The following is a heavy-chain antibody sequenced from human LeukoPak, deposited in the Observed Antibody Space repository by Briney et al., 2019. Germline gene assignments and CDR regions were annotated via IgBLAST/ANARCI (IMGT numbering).Heavy chain of an antibody. CDR3: AREFNIAVAGIYTGFDI. J-gene: IGHJ3*02. CDR2: ISWNSRSI. V-gene: IGHV3-9*01. CDR1: GFTFGDYA. Sequence: GGSLRLSCAASGFTFGDYAMHWVRQAPGRGLEWVSGISWNSRSIGYADSVRGRFTISRDNAKNSLYLQMNSLRADDTAVYYCAREFNIAVAGIYTGFDIWGQGTMVTVSS. D-gene: IGHD6-19*01.